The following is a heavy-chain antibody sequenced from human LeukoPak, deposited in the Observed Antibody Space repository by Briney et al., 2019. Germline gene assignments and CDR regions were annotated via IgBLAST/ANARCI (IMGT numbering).Heavy chain of an antibody. J-gene: IGHJ4*02. D-gene: IGHD6-19*01. CDR3: ASGGGWVFNN. CDR2: INQDGSEK. V-gene: IGHV3-7*01. CDR1: GFPFSSHW. Sequence: PGGSLRLSCAASGFPFSSHWLSWFRQSPGKGLEWVAHINQDGSEKYYVDSMKGRFTISRDNAKNSQYLQMNSLRAEDTAVYYCASGGGWVFNNWGQGTLVTVSS.